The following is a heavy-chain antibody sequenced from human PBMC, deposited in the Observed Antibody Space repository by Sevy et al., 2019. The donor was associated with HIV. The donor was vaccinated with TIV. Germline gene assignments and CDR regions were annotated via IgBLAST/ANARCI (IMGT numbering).Heavy chain of an antibody. CDR3: ARGGYPRPFDY. CDR1: GFSFSRSP. D-gene: IGHD1-1*01. CDR2: MSYNGNKK. V-gene: IGHV3-30*04. J-gene: IGHJ4*02. Sequence: GGSLRLSCATSGFSFSRSPMHWVRQAPGKGLEWVAVMSYNGNKKYNEDSVKGRFTISRDDPKNTLYLQMNSLRVEDTAVYYCARGGYPRPFDYWGQGTLVTVSS.